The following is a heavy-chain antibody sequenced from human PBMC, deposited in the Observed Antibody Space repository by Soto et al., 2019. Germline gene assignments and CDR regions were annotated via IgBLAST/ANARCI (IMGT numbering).Heavy chain of an antibody. Sequence: EMQLVESGGGLVQPGGSLRLSCAASGFTFSSYSMNWVRQAPGKGLEWVSYISSSSSTIYYADSVKGRFTISRDNAKNSLYLQMNSLRDEDTAVYYCARDSSQWLVYNWFDPWGQGTLVTVSS. CDR2: ISSSSSTI. V-gene: IGHV3-48*02. D-gene: IGHD6-19*01. CDR3: ARDSSQWLVYNWFDP. CDR1: GFTFSSYS. J-gene: IGHJ5*02.